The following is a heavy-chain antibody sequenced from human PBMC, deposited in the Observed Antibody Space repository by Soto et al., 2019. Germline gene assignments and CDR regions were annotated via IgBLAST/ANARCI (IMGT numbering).Heavy chain of an antibody. Sequence: GGSLRLSCAASGFTFSNYTMHCVRQAPGKGLEWVALISHDEIDKYFADAVKGRFTISRDNSKNTLYLQMDSLRAEDTAVYYCAGRSGSSDYWGRGTLVTVSS. CDR2: ISHDEIDK. CDR3: AGRSGSSDY. CDR1: GFTFSNYT. J-gene: IGHJ4*02. D-gene: IGHD3-10*01. V-gene: IGHV3-30*04.